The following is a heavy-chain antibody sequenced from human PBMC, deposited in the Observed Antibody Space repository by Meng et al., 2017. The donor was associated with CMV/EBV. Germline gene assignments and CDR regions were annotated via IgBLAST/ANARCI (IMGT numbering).Heavy chain of an antibody. Sequence: GESLKISCTASGFTFGDYAMSWVRQAPGKGLEWVGFIRSKAYGGTTEYAASVKGRFTISRDDSKSIAYLQMNSLKTEDTAVYYCTRSLALGLRFLEWSPKPKPPGGYGMDVWGQGTTVTVSS. V-gene: IGHV3-49*04. CDR2: IRSKAYGGTT. CDR3: TRSLALGLRFLEWSPKPKPPGGYGMDV. CDR1: GFTFGDYA. D-gene: IGHD3-3*01. J-gene: IGHJ6*02.